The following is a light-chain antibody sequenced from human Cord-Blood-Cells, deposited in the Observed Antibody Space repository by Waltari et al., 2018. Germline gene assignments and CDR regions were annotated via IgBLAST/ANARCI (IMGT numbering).Light chain of an antibody. Sequence: ELVLTQSPATLSVSPGARPTLSCRASQSVSSNLAWYQQKPGQAPRLLIYGASTRATGIPARFSGSGSGTEFTLTISSLQSEDFAVYYCQQYNNWPPLTFGGGTKVEIK. CDR1: QSVSSN. CDR2: GAS. V-gene: IGKV3-15*01. J-gene: IGKJ4*01. CDR3: QQYNNWPPLT.